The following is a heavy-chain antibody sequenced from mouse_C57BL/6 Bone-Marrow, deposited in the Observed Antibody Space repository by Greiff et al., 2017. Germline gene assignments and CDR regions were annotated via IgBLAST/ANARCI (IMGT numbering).Heavy chain of an antibody. D-gene: IGHD1-1*01. Sequence: AQLQQSGAELARPGASVKLSCKASGYTFTSYGISWVKQRTGQGLEWIGEIYPRSGNTYYNEKFKGKATLTADKSSSTAYMELRSLTSEDSAVYFCARSGCGSRNHYWGQGTTLTVSS. V-gene: IGHV1-81*01. CDR1: GYTFTSYG. CDR2: IYPRSGNT. J-gene: IGHJ2*01. CDR3: ARSGCGSRNHY.